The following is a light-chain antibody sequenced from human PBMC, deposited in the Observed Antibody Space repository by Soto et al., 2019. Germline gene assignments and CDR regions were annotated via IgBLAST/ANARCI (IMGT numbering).Light chain of an antibody. V-gene: IGLV2-14*01. CDR1: SSDVGGYNY. J-gene: IGLJ3*02. Sequence: QSALTQPASVSGSPGQSITISCTGTSSDVGGYNYVSWYQQHPGKAPKLMIYEVSNRPSGVSNRFSGSKSGNTASLTISGRQAEDEADYYGSSYTSSSSNWVFGGGTKLTVL. CDR3: SSYTSSSSNWV. CDR2: EVS.